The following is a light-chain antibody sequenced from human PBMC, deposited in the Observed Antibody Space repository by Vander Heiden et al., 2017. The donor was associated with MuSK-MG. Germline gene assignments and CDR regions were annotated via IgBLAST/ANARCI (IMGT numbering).Light chain of an antibody. Sequence: NFMLTQPHSVSESPGKPVTISCTRSSGSIASNYVQWYQQRPGSAPTTVIYKDNQRPSGVPDRFSGSIDSSSNSASLTFSGLKTEDEADYYCQSYDSSNQGVFGGGTKLTVL. V-gene: IGLV6-57*03. J-gene: IGLJ3*02. CDR2: KDN. CDR1: SGSIASNY. CDR3: QSYDSSNQGV.